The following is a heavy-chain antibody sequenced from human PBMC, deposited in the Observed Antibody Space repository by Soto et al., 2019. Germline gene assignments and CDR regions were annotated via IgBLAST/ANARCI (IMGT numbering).Heavy chain of an antibody. V-gene: IGHV4-31*03. Sequence: SETLSLTCTVSGGSISSGGYYWSWIRQHPGKGLEWIGYIYYSGSTYYNPSLKSRFTISVDTSKNQFSLKLSSVTAADTAVYYCARDRAIDSTNGPWVPYYYYYMDVWGKGTTVTVSS. CDR3: ARDRAIDSTNGPWVPYYYYYMDV. D-gene: IGHD2-8*01. CDR2: IYYSGST. J-gene: IGHJ6*03. CDR1: GGSISSGGYY.